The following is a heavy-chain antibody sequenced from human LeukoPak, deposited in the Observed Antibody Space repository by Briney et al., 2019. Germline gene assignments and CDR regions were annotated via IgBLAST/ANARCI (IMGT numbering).Heavy chain of an antibody. CDR3: ARVGYNSATHYFDF. J-gene: IGHJ4*02. Sequence: GGSLRLSCAASGFTFSSYGMDWVRQAPGKGLEWVAFIRYDGSNKYYADSVKGRFTISRDNSKNTLYLQMNSLRTEDTAMYYCARVGYNSATHYFDFWGQGTLVTVSS. V-gene: IGHV3-30*02. CDR2: IRYDGSNK. CDR1: GFTFSSYG. D-gene: IGHD6-19*01.